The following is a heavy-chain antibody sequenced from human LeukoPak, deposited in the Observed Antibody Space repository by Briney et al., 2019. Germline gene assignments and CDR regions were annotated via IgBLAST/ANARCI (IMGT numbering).Heavy chain of an antibody. CDR2: ISYDGSNK. D-gene: IGHD3-10*01. Sequence: PGGSLRLSCAASGFTFSSYAMHWVRQAPGKGLEWVAVISYDGSNKYYADSVKGRFTISRDNSKNTLYLQMNSLRAEDTAVYYCARGMMGGITMVRGVLYWGQGTLVTVSS. CDR3: ARGMMGGITMVRGVLY. V-gene: IGHV3-30-3*01. J-gene: IGHJ4*02. CDR1: GFTFSSYA.